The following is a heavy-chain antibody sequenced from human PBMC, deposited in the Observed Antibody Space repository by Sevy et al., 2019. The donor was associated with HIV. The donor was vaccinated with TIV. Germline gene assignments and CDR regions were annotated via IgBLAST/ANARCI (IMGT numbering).Heavy chain of an antibody. V-gene: IGHV3-9*01. CDR1: GFTFSNYA. Sequence: GGSLRLSCAATGFTFSNYAMHWVRQAPGKGMEWVSGISWNSGSIGYADSVKGRFTISRDNAKNSLYLQMNSLRAEDTALYYCAKDINSSGWTGGAFDIWGQGTMVTVSS. D-gene: IGHD6-19*01. CDR3: AKDINSSGWTGGAFDI. CDR2: ISWNSGSI. J-gene: IGHJ3*02.